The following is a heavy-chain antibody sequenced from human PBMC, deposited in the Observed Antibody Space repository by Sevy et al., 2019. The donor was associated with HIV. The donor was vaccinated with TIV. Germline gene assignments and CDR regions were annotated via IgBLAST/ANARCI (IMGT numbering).Heavy chain of an antibody. CDR3: ARDGLYGGNFEYFQH. CDR1: GFTFSNYA. CDR2: ITGSSTTI. V-gene: IGHV3-23*01. Sequence: GGSLRLSCAASGFTFSNYALTWVRQAPGKGLDWVSSITGSSTTIYYADSVKGRFTVSRDNSNNTLYLHINSLRAEDTAVVCCARDGLYGGNFEYFQHWGQGTLVTVSS. D-gene: IGHD4-17*01. J-gene: IGHJ1*01.